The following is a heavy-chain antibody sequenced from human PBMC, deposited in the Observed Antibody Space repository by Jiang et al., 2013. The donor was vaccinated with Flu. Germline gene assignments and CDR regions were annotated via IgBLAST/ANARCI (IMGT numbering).Heavy chain of an antibody. CDR3: ARYSGSYYGGYYFDY. CDR1: GFSLSTSGMC. D-gene: IGHD1-26*01. CDR2: IDWDDDK. Sequence: KPTQTLTLTCTFSGFSLSTSGMCVSWIRQPPGKALEWLALIDWDDDKYYSTSLKTRLTISKDTSKNQVVLTMTNMDPVDTATYYCARYSGSYYGGYYFDYWGQGTLVTVSS. J-gene: IGHJ4*02. V-gene: IGHV2-70*01.